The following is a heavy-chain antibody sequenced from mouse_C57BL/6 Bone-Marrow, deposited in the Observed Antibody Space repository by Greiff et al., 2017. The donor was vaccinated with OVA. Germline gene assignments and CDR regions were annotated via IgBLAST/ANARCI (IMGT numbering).Heavy chain of an antibody. Sequence: EVQLVESGAELVRPGASVKLSCTASGFNIKDYYMHWVKQRPEPGLEWIGRIAPEDGDTEYAPKFKGKATMTADTSSNPAYLQLSSLTSEDTAVYYCTTGEGWAMDYWGQGTSVTVSS. D-gene: IGHD2-3*01. J-gene: IGHJ4*01. CDR2: IAPEDGDT. CDR3: TTGEGWAMDY. V-gene: IGHV14-1*01. CDR1: GFNIKDYY.